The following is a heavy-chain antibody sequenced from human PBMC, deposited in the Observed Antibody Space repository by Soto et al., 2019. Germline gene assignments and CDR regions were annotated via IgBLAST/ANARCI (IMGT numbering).Heavy chain of an antibody. Sequence: SLRLSCAASGFTFTRYSMNWVRQAPGKGLEWVSSISSTTNYIYYADSMKGRFTVSRDNAKNSMYLEMNSLSAEDTAVYYCARESEDLTSNFDYWGQGTLVTVSS. CDR3: ARESEDLTSNFDY. J-gene: IGHJ4*02. CDR2: ISSTTNYI. CDR1: GFTFTRYS. V-gene: IGHV3-21*01.